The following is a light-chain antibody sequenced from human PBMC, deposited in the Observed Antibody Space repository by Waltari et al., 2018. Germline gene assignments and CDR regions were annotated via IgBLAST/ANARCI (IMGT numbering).Light chain of an antibody. CDR1: IPAIRGYDY. CDR2: DVS. V-gene: IGLV2-14*03. J-gene: IGLJ2*01. CDR3: SSYSDSWL. Sequence: QSALTQPASVSGSPGESITISCSGDIPAIRGYDYVSWYQHPPGTAPQLILYDVSHRPAGVSNRFSGSKSGNTASLTISGLQAEDEADYYCSSYSDSWLFGGGTQLTVL.